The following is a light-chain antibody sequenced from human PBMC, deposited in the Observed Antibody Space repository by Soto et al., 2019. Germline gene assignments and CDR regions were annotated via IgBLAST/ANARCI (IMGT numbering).Light chain of an antibody. V-gene: IGKV3-11*01. J-gene: IGKJ5*01. CDR3: QQRNNWPPFT. CDR2: DAS. Sequence: EIVLTQSPATQSLSPGERATLSCRASQSISSYLAWYQQKPGQAPRLLIYDASNRATGIPARFSGSGSGTDFTLTISSLEPEDFAVYYCQQRNNWPPFTFGQGTRLEIK. CDR1: QSISSY.